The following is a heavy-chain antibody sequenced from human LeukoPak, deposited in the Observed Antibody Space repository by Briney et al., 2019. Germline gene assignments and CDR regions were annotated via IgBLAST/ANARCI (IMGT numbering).Heavy chain of an antibody. Sequence: QLWGSLRLSCAASGFNFTSYAMSWVRQAPGKGLEWVSVITGGGDITFYADSVKGRFTISRDNSNNTLYLQINSLRAEDTALYYCAKARSVVITAAFNYWGQGTLVTVSS. D-gene: IGHD1-20*01. CDR1: GFNFTSYA. CDR2: ITGGGDIT. V-gene: IGHV3-23*01. CDR3: AKARSVVITAAFNY. J-gene: IGHJ4*02.